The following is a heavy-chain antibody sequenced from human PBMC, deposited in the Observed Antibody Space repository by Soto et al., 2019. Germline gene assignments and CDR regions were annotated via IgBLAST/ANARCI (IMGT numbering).Heavy chain of an antibody. CDR1: GFTFSSYD. V-gene: IGHV3-13*01. CDR3: ARGSPRSKSRVTTPPAVDY. Sequence: GGSLRLSCAASGFTFSSYDMHWVRQATGKGLEWVSAIGTAGDTYYPGSVKGRFTISRENAKNSLFLQMNSLRAGDTAVYYCARGSPRSKSRVTTPPAVDYWGQGTLVTVSS. D-gene: IGHD4-4*01. CDR2: IGTAGDT. J-gene: IGHJ4*02.